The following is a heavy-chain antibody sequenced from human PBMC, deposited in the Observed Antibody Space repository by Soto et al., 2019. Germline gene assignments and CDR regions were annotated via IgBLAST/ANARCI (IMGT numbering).Heavy chain of an antibody. CDR2: IYHSGST. D-gene: IGHD3-10*01. CDR3: ARARLWFGELFHYYYYGMDV. V-gene: IGHV4-4*02. J-gene: IGHJ6*02. CDR1: CGSIISSNW. Sequence: PSETLSLTCAFSCGSIISSNWWSWVRQPPGKGLEWIGEIYHSGSTNYNPSLKSRVTISVDKSKNQFSLKLSSVTAADTAVYYCARARLWFGELFHYYYYGMDVWGQGTTVTVSS.